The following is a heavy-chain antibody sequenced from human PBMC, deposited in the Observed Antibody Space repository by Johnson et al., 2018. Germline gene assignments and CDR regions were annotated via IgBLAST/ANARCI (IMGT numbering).Heavy chain of an antibody. J-gene: IGHJ3*02. CDR3: ARSLVVVGSYGAFDI. Sequence: QVQLVESGAEVKKPGASVKVSCKASGYTFTSYYMHWVRQAPGQGLEWMGIINPSGGSTSYAQKFQGRVTMTRDTSTSTVYMGLSSLRSEDTAVYYCARSLVVVGSYGAFDIWGQGTMVTVSS. V-gene: IGHV1-46*01. CDR2: INPSGGST. CDR1: GYTFTSYY. D-gene: IGHD3-22*01.